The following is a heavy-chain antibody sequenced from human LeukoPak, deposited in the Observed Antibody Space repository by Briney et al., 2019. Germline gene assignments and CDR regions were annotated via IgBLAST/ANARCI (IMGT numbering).Heavy chain of an antibody. D-gene: IGHD1-26*01. J-gene: IGHJ4*02. CDR1: GFTYSNYW. V-gene: IGHV3-74*01. CDR2: INSDATST. CDR3: ATSLYSGTKLDY. Sequence: AGGSLRLSCAASGFTYSNYWMHWVRETPGKGLVWVSRINSDATSTSYADSVKGRFTISRDRAKNTLYLQMNGLRADDTAVYYCATSLYSGTKLDYSGQGTLVTVSS.